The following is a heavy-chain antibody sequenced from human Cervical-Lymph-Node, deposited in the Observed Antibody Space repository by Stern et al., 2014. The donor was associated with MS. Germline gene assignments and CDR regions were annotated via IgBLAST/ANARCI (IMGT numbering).Heavy chain of an antibody. Sequence: VQLVESGPGLVKPSQTLSLTCTVSGGSISSSNYYWNWLRQYPGKGLEWFGYIHYSGTTHYNPSLKSRITMSVDTSENQFSLTLTSVTAADTALYYCARAFGPYGYGNYFDLWGQGNLVTVSS. V-gene: IGHV4-31*03. CDR2: IHYSGTT. J-gene: IGHJ4*02. D-gene: IGHD5-18*01. CDR1: GGSISSSNYY. CDR3: ARAFGPYGYGNYFDL.